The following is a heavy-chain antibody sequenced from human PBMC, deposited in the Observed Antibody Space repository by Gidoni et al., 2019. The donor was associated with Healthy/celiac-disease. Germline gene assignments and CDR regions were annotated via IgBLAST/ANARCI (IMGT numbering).Heavy chain of an antibody. CDR2: IWYDGSKK. CDR3: ARDGRYCSVGSCYSHFGY. V-gene: IGHV3-33*01. CDR1: GFNFSSYG. Sequence: QVQLVESGGGVVQPGRSVGLYCAASGFNFSSYGMHWVRQAPGKGREWVAVIWYDGSKKYYADSVKGRFTISRDNSKNTLYLQMNSLRAEDTAVYYCARDGRYCSVGSCYSHFGYWGQGTLVTVSS. J-gene: IGHJ4*02. D-gene: IGHD2-15*01.